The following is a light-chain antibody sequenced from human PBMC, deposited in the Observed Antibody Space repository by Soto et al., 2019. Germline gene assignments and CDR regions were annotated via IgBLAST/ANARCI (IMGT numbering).Light chain of an antibody. V-gene: IGLV2-14*03. J-gene: IGLJ1*01. Sequence: QSVVTQPASVSGSPGQSITISCTGTNSDVGSSNSVSWYQHHPGKAPKLIIYDVNSRPSGVSNRFSGSKSGNTASLTISGLQVEDEADYYCSSYTNNSPNCVFGTGTKVTVL. CDR2: DVN. CDR3: SSYTNNSPNCV. CDR1: NSDVGSSNS.